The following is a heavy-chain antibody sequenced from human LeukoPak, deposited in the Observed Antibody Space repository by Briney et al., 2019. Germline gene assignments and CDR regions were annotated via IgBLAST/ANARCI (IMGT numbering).Heavy chain of an antibody. CDR3: GAASQFVGAFDI. CDR2: ISSGGTTI. J-gene: IGHJ3*02. D-gene: IGHD3-10*01. CDR1: GFIFSSYE. Sequence: GGSLRLSCAASGFIFSSYEFYWVRQAPGKGLEWISYISSGGTTIKYADSVKGRFTISRDDAKQSLYLQMNSLRAEDTAIYYCGAASQFVGAFDIWGQGTLVTVSS. V-gene: IGHV3-48*03.